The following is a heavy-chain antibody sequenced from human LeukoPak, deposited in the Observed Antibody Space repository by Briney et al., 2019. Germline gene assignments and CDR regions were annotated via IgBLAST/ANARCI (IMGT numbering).Heavy chain of an antibody. J-gene: IGHJ5*02. V-gene: IGHV4-34*01. CDR1: GGSFSGYY. Sequence: SETLSLTCAVYGGSFSGYYWSWIRQPPGKGLEWIGEINHSGSTNYNPSPKSRVTISVDTSKNQFSLKLSSVTAADTAVYYCARDGLRFSFFDPWGQGTLVTVSS. CDR3: ARDGLRFSFFDP. CDR2: INHSGST. D-gene: IGHD5-12*01.